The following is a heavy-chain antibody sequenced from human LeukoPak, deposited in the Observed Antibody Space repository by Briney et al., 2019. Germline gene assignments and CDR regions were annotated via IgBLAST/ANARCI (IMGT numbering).Heavy chain of an antibody. J-gene: IGHJ4*02. Sequence: GGSLRLSCAGSGFTFSRNWMCWVRQAPGKGLEWVANINHDGSEESYVDSEKGRFTVSRDNAKKSLYLQMNSLRAEDTAVYYCARGGGYPDYWGQGALVTVSS. V-gene: IGHV3-7*01. CDR2: INHDGSEE. CDR1: GFTFSRNW. D-gene: IGHD3-22*01. CDR3: ARGGGYPDY.